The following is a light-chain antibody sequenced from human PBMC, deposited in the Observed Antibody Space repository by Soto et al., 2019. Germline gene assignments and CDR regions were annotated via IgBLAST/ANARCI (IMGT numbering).Light chain of an antibody. Sequence: DIQMTQSPSSLSASVGDRVTITCRASQTISTYLKWYQQKPGKAPRLLIYDASSLLSGVPSRFSGSGSGTDFTLTIASLQPEDFSTYYSQQSDSTPYPFGQGTKVEI. J-gene: IGKJ2*01. CDR1: QTISTY. CDR3: QQSDSTPYP. V-gene: IGKV1-39*01. CDR2: DAS.